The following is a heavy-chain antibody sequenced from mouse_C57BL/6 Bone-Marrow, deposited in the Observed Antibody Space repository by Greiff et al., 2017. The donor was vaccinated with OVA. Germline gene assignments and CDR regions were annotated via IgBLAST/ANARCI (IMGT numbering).Heavy chain of an antibody. J-gene: IGHJ2*01. V-gene: IGHV1-50*01. Sequence: VQLQQPGAELVKPGASVKLSCKASGYTFTSYWMQWVKQRPGQGLEWIGEIDPSDSYTNYNQKFKGKATLTVDTSSSTAYMQLSSLTSEESAVYDCARWLLNYFDYWGQGTTLTVSS. CDR3: ARWLLNYFDY. D-gene: IGHD2-3*01. CDR1: GYTFTSYW. CDR2: IDPSDSYT.